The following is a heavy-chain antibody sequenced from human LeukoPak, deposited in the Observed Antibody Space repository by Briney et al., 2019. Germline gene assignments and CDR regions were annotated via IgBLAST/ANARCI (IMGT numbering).Heavy chain of an antibody. D-gene: IGHD3-22*01. CDR2: ISSSSSYI. V-gene: IGHV3-21*01. CDR1: GFTFSSYS. Sequence: GGSLRLSCAASGFTFSSYSMNWFRQAPGKGLEWASSISSSSSYIYYADSVKGRFTISIDNAKNSLYLQMNSLRAEDTAVYYCARDLLYYYDSSATDYWGQGTLVTVSS. CDR3: ARDLLYYYDSSATDY. J-gene: IGHJ4*02.